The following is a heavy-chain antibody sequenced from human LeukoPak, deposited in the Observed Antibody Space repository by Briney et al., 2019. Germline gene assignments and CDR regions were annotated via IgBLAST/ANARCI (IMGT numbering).Heavy chain of an antibody. CDR1: GYSFTAYY. D-gene: IGHD3-10*01. J-gene: IGHJ4*02. CDR3: AREYYYDSGNYYNRIDY. Sequence: ASVKVSCKASGYSFTAYYMHWVRQAPGQGLEWMGWIDPNSGGTNYAQKFQGRVTMTRDTSISTAYMVLNRLRSDDTAVYYCAREYYYDSGNYYNRIDYWGQGTLVTVSS. V-gene: IGHV1-2*02. CDR2: IDPNSGGT.